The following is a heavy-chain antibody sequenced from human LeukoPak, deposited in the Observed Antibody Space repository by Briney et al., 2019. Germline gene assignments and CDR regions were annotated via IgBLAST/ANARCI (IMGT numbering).Heavy chain of an antibody. CDR2: IKQDGGDK. CDR1: GFTFSSYW. Sequence: PGGSLRLSCAASGFTFSSYWMSWVRQAPGKGLEWVSNIKQDGGDKYYVDSVKGRFTISRDNAKNSLYLQMNSLRAEDTAVYYCARVPSYGSGSGYSLDHYDYYYMDVWGKGTTVTVSS. J-gene: IGHJ6*03. CDR3: ARVPSYGSGSGYSLDHYDYYYMDV. V-gene: IGHV3-7*01. D-gene: IGHD3-10*01.